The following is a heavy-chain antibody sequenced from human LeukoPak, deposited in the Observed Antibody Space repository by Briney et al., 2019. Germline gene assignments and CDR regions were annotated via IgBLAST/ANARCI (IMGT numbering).Heavy chain of an antibody. Sequence: GASVKVSCKASGGTFSSYAISWVRQAPGQGLEWMGLINPSGGSTSYAQKFQGRVTMTRDMSTSTVYMELSSLRSEDTAVYYCARGRRDNGYGFGVIDYWGQGTLVTVSS. V-gene: IGHV1-46*01. J-gene: IGHJ4*02. CDR2: INPSGGST. D-gene: IGHD5-18*01. CDR1: GGTFSSYA. CDR3: ARGRRDNGYGFGVIDY.